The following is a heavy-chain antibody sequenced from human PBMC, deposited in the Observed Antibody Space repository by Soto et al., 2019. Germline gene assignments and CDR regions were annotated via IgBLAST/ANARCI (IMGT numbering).Heavy chain of an antibody. CDR2: ISKEGTFK. CDR3: VKGSLPGDYERNFDS. D-gene: IGHD4-17*01. V-gene: IGHV3-30*18. CDR1: GFSSSDSN. J-gene: IGHJ4*02. Sequence: GGSLRLSCAASGFSSSDSNMHWVRKAPGKGLQWVARISKEGTFKYYADSVKGRFTISRDNSENILYLQINSLSAEDTAVYFCVKGSLPGDYERNFDSWGQGILVTVSS.